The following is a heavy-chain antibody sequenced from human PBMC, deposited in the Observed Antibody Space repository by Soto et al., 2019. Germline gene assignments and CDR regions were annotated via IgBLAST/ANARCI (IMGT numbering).Heavy chain of an antibody. D-gene: IGHD3-22*01. CDR1: GYIFTTYW. V-gene: IGHV5-10-1*01. J-gene: IGHJ6*02. Sequence: PGESPKISSKGSGYIFTTYWISWVRQMPGKGLEWMGRIDPSDSYKHHSPAFQGHVTISADKSISTGYVQWSSLKASDTAMYYCARTITTYGMDVWGQGTTVTVS. CDR3: ARTITTYGMDV. CDR2: IDPSDSYK.